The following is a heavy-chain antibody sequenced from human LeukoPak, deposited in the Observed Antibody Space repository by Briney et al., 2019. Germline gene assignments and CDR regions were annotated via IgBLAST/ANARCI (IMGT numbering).Heavy chain of an antibody. J-gene: IGHJ4*02. D-gene: IGHD2-15*01. Sequence: GASVKVSCKASGYTFTSYAMNWVRQAPGQWLEWMGWINTDTGNPTYAQGFTGRFVFSLDTSVSAAYLQISSLKAEDTAVYYCARGYCSGGSCPTFIDYWGQGTLVTVSS. CDR2: INTDTGNP. CDR1: GYTFTSYA. V-gene: IGHV7-4-1*02. CDR3: ARGYCSGGSCPTFIDY.